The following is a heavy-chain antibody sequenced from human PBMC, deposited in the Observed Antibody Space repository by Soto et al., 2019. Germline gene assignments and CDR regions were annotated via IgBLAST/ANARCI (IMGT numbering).Heavy chain of an antibody. D-gene: IGHD3-3*01. CDR2: ISAYNGNT. CDR3: ARVRVTIFGVVIIPNGMDV. CDR1: GYTFISYG. V-gene: IGHV1-18*04. J-gene: IGHJ6*02. Sequence: SVKVSCKASGYTFISYGISWVRQAPGQGLEWMGWISAYNGNTNYAQKLQGRVTMTTDTSTSTAYMELRSLRSDDTAVYYCARVRVTIFGVVIIPNGMDVWGQGTTVTVSS.